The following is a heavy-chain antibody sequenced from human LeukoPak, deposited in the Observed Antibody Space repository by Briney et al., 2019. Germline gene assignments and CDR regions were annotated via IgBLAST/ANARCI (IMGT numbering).Heavy chain of an antibody. Sequence: SETLSPTCAVYGGSFSGYYWSWIRQPPGKGLEWIGEINHSGGTNYNPSLKSRVTISVDTSKNQFSLKLSSVTAADTAVYYCARVTAAAALLPGYFQHWGQGTLVTISS. CDR3: ARVTAAAALLPGYFQH. CDR1: GGSFSGYY. V-gene: IGHV4-34*01. CDR2: INHSGGT. J-gene: IGHJ1*01. D-gene: IGHD6-13*01.